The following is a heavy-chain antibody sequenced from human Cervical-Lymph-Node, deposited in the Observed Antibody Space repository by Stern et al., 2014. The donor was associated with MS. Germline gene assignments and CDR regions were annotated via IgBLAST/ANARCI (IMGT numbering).Heavy chain of an antibody. Sequence: QITLKESGPVLVKPTETLTLTCTVSGFSLSNARMGVSWIRQPPGKALEWLAYLFSNDEKAYSTSLKSSLTISKDTTKSQVVLTMTNMDPVDTATYYCARIPPGYSVAWDWYFDLWGRGTLVTVSS. CDR2: LFSNDEK. CDR1: GFSLSNARMG. J-gene: IGHJ2*01. V-gene: IGHV2-26*01. CDR3: ARIPPGYSVAWDWYFDL. D-gene: IGHD6-13*01.